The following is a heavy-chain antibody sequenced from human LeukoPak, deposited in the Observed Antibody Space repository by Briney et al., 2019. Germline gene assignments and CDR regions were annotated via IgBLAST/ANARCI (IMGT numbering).Heavy chain of an antibody. Sequence: GGSLRLSCAASGFTLSDHYIDWVRQAPGKGLEWVGRSRNEANAYTTDYAASVKGRFTISRDDSKNSLYLQMNSLKTEDTAVYYCARDRFGPYYGMDVWGQGTTVIVSS. CDR2: SRNEANAYTT. CDR3: ARDRFGPYYGMDV. CDR1: GFTLSDHY. V-gene: IGHV3-72*01. D-gene: IGHD3/OR15-3a*01. J-gene: IGHJ6*02.